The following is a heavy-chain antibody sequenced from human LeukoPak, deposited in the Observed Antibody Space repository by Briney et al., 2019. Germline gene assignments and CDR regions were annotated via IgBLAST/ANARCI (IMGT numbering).Heavy chain of an antibody. CDR1: GFTFKNYA. CDR2: ISGSGGTT. D-gene: IGHD1-7*01. J-gene: IGHJ4*02. CDR3: AREMGWNYGDY. V-gene: IGHV3-23*01. Sequence: GGSLRLSCAASGFTFKNYAMTWVRQAPGKGLEWVSAISGSGGTTYYADSVKGRFTISRDNAKNSLYLQMNSLRAEDTAVYYCAREMGWNYGDYWGQGTLVTVSS.